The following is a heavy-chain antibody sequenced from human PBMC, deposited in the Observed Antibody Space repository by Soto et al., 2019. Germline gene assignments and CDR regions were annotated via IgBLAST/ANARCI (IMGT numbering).Heavy chain of an antibody. CDR3: ARGRYCRGSTCRFDP. CDR1: GFTVNSNY. CDR2: IYSAGGT. V-gene: IGHV3-53*01. J-gene: IGHJ5*02. D-gene: IGHD2-15*01. Sequence: HPGGSLRLSCAVSGFTVNSNYMTWVRQAPGKGLEWVSGIYSAGGTYYADSVKGRFTISRDNSKNMIYLQMNNVRPEDTAVYYCARGRYCRGSTCRFDPWGQGTLVTVSS.